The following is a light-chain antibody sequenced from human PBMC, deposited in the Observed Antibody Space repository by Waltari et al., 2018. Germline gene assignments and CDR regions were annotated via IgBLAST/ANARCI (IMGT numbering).Light chain of an antibody. CDR3: QQANSFPPFT. J-gene: IGKJ3*01. CDR1: QGISSW. V-gene: IGKV1-12*01. CDR2: GAS. Sequence: DIQMTQSPSSVSASVGDRVTITCWASQGISSWLVWYQQKPGKAPKLLIYGASSLQSGVPSRFNGSGSGTDFTLTISSLQPEDFATYYCQQANSFPPFTFGPGTKVDIK.